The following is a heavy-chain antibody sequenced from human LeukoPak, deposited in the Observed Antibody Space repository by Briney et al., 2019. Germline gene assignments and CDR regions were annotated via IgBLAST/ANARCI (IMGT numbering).Heavy chain of an antibody. V-gene: IGHV3-23*01. CDR3: AKGGQWLAPQWFDP. CDR1: GFTFSSYA. CDR2: ISGSGGST. J-gene: IGHJ5*02. D-gene: IGHD6-19*01. Sequence: GSLILSCAASGFTFSSYAMSWGRPAPGKGLEWVSAISGSGGSTYYADSVKGRFTISRDNSKNTLYLQMNSLRAEDTAVYYCAKGGQWLAPQWFDPWGQGTLVTVSS.